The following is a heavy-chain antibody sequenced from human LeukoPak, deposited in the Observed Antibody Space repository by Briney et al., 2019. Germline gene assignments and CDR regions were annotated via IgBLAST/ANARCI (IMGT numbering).Heavy chain of an antibody. V-gene: IGHV1-8*01. Sequence: ASVKVSCKASGYTFTSYDINWVRQATGQGLEWMGWMNPNSGNTGYAQKFQGRVTMTRNTSISTAYMELSSLRSEDTAVYYCTRGQHLRYGDDFDYWGQGTLVTVSS. CDR2: MNPNSGNT. CDR1: GYTFTSYD. D-gene: IGHD4-17*01. CDR3: TRGQHLRYGDDFDY. J-gene: IGHJ4*02.